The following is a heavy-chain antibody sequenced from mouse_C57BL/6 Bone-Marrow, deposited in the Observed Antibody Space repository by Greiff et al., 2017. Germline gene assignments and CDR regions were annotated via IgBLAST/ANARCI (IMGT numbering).Heavy chain of an antibody. D-gene: IGHD2-2*01. V-gene: IGHV1-12*01. Sequence: QVQLQQSGAELVRPGASVKMSCKASGYTFTSYNMHWVKQTPRQGLEWIGAIYPGNGDTSYNQKFKGKATLTVDKSSSTAYMQLSSLTSEDSAVYFRARWPDAYGYYYFDYWGQGTTLTVSS. CDR2: IYPGNGDT. CDR1: GYTFTSYN. J-gene: IGHJ2*01. CDR3: ARWPDAYGYYYFDY.